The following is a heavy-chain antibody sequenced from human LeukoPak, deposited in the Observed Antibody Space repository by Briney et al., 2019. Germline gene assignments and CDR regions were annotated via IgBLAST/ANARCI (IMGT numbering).Heavy chain of an antibody. Sequence: PSETLSLTCAVYGGSFSGYYWSWIRQPPGKRLEWIGEINHSGSTNYNPSLKSRVTISVDTSKNQFSLKLSSVTAADTAVYYCARRGYCSSTSCYAYFDYWGQGTLVTVSS. CDR2: INHSGST. V-gene: IGHV4-34*01. CDR1: GGSFSGYY. J-gene: IGHJ4*02. D-gene: IGHD2-2*01. CDR3: ARRGYCSSTSCYAYFDY.